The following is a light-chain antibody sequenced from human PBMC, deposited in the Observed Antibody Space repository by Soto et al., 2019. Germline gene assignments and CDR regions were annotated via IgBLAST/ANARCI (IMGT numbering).Light chain of an antibody. Sequence: QAVVTQEPSLPVSPGGTVTLTCASSTGAVTSGFFPNWFQQKPGQVPRALTYSTSNRHSWTPARFSGSLIGDKAALTLSAIEPEDEAEYYCLLYYAGVWIFGGGTKLTVL. CDR3: LLYYAGVWI. CDR2: STS. V-gene: IGLV7-43*01. CDR1: TGAVTSGFF. J-gene: IGLJ3*02.